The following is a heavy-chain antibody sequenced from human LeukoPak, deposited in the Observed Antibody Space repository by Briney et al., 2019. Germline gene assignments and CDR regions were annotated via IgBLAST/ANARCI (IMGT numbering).Heavy chain of an antibody. CDR3: ARDPSMTHQLVRWYFDL. Sequence: ASVKVSCKASGYSFTSSGFTWVRQAPGQGLEWMGWTSAYTGNTNYAQKLQGRVTMTTVTSTTTAYMELRSLRSDDTAVYYCARDPSMTHQLVRWYFDLWGRGTLVTVSS. J-gene: IGHJ2*01. CDR1: GYSFTSSG. CDR2: TSAYTGNT. V-gene: IGHV1-18*01. D-gene: IGHD2/OR15-2a*01.